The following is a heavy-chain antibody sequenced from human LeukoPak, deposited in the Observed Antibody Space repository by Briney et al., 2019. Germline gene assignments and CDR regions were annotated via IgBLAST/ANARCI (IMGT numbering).Heavy chain of an antibody. CDR1: GGSISSYY. V-gene: IGHV4-59*01. CDR3: ARGSPVGWFGELTYYYYYMDV. CDR2: IYYSGST. J-gene: IGHJ6*03. Sequence: SETLSLTCTVSGGSISSYYWSWIRQPPGKGLEWIGYIYYSGSTNYNPSLKSRVTISVDTSKNQFSLKLGSVTAADTAVYYCARGSPVGWFGELTYYYYYMDVWGKGTTVTISS. D-gene: IGHD3-10*01.